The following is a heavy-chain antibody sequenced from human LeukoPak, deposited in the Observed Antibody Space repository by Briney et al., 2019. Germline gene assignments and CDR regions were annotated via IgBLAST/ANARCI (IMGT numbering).Heavy chain of an antibody. CDR1: GGTFSSYT. V-gene: IGHV1-69*05. D-gene: IGHD3-22*01. CDR3: ASQQRAYYYDSSGYYEPYWFDP. J-gene: IGHJ5*02. CDR2: IIPIFGTA. Sequence: ASVKVSCXASGGTFSSYTISWVRQAPGRGLEWMGRIIPIFGTANYAQKFQGRVTITTDESTSTAYMELSSLRSEDTAVYYCASQQRAYYYDSSGYYEPYWFDPWGQGTLVTVSS.